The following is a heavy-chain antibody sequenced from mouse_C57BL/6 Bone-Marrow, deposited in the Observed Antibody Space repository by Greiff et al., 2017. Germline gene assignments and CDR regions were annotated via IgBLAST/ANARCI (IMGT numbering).Heavy chain of an antibody. CDR3: ARGYYDYDATLYYYAMDY. J-gene: IGHJ4*01. D-gene: IGHD2-4*01. Sequence: QVQLQQPGAELVKPGASVKISCKASGYAFSSYWMNWVKQRPGKGLEWIGQIYPGDGDTNYNGKFKGKATLTVDKSSSTAYMQLSSLPSEDSAVYFCARGYYDYDATLYYYAMDYWGQGTSVTVSS. CDR1: GYAFSSYW. CDR2: IYPGDGDT. V-gene: IGHV1-80*01.